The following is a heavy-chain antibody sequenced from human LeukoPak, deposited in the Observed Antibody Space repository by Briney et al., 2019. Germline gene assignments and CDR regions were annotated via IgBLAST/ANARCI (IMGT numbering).Heavy chain of an antibody. CDR3: ARVIVAVVGQPDHFDS. D-gene: IGHD6-19*01. CDR1: GFTLRNYW. V-gene: IGHV3-7*03. CDR2: IEGDARSQ. Sequence: PGGSLRLSCTASGFTLRNYWMTWVRQGPGKGLEWVANIEGDARSQYYGDPVKGRFTISRDNAKNSLYLQMDSLRAEDTAIYYCARVIVAVVGQPDHFDSWGPGTVVTVSS. J-gene: IGHJ4*02.